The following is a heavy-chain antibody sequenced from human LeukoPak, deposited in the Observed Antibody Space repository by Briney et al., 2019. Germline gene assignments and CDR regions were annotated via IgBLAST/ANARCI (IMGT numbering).Heavy chain of an antibody. J-gene: IGHJ3*02. CDR1: GFTFSSYG. V-gene: IGHV3-30*02. D-gene: IGHD4-17*01. CDR2: IRYDESNQ. Sequence: GGSLRLSCAASGFTFSSYGMHWVRQAPGKGLEWVAFIRYDESNQYYADSVKGRFTISRDNSKNTLYLQMNSLRAEDTAVYYCAKVSDYGAFGAFDIWGQGTMVTVSS. CDR3: AKVSDYGAFGAFDI.